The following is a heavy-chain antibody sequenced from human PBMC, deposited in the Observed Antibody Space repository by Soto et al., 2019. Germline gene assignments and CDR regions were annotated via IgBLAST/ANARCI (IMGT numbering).Heavy chain of an antibody. Sequence: GGALRLSCAASGFTFSNAWMSWVRQAPGKGLEWVGHIKSNTDGGTTDYAAPVKGRFSISRDDSKNTLYLQMNSLRAEDTAVYYCAKGPKYFDYWGQGTLVTVSS. J-gene: IGHJ4*02. V-gene: IGHV3-15*07. CDR1: GFTFSNAW. CDR3: AKGPKYFDY. CDR2: IKSNTDGGTT.